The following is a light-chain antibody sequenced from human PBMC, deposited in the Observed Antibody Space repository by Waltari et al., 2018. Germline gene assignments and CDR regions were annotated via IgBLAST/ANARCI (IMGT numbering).Light chain of an antibody. CDR2: GAS. CDR3: QHYLRLPAT. Sequence: EIVLTQSPGTLSLSPGETATRSCRASQSVSRSLAWYPQKPGQASRLLIYGASSRATCIPDRFSGGGSGTDFSLTISRLEPEDFAVYYCQHYLRLPATFGQGTKVEIK. J-gene: IGKJ1*01. V-gene: IGKV3-20*01. CDR1: QSVSRS.